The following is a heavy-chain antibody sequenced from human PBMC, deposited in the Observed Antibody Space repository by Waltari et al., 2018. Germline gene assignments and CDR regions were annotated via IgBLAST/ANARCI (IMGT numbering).Heavy chain of an antibody. D-gene: IGHD5-18*01. V-gene: IGHV4-38-2*02. J-gene: IGHJ6*03. CDR3: AREGDTYGSYHSYHYYIHV. CDR1: GFSFSSGYI. Sequence: QVYLQESGPALVKPSETLSPTCNVSGFSFSSGYIWRSIRQPPGKGLERIGSIHYSGTTYSNPSLRSRVTISEVTSKNQFSLNLTSVTAADTGIYFCAREGDTYGSYHSYHYYIHVWGTGTTVTVSS. CDR2: IHYSGTT.